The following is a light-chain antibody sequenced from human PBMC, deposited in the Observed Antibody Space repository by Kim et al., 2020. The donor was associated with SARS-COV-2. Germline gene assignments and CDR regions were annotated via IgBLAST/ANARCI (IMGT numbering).Light chain of an antibody. CDR1: ISDVGGYNY. CDR3: SSYTSSSTYVV. J-gene: IGLJ2*01. Sequence: TITISCTGTISDVGGYNYVSWYQQHPGKAPKLMIYDVSNRPSGVSNRFSGSKSGNTASLTISGLQAEDEADYYCSSYTSSSTYVVFGGGTQLTVL. CDR2: DVS. V-gene: IGLV2-14*03.